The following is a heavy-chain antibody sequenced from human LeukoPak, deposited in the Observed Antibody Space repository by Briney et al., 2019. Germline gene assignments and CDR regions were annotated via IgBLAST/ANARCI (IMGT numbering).Heavy chain of an antibody. J-gene: IGHJ4*02. CDR1: EFTFSSYA. D-gene: IGHD2-2*01. Sequence: GGSLRLSCAASEFTFSSYAMSWVRQAPGKGLEWVSAISDSGGSTYYADSVQGRFTVSRDNSKNTMYLQMNSLRAEDTAVYYCAKDRRACSSSSCYYRFDYWGQGTVVTVSS. CDR2: ISDSGGST. CDR3: AKDRRACSSSSCYYRFDY. V-gene: IGHV3-23*01.